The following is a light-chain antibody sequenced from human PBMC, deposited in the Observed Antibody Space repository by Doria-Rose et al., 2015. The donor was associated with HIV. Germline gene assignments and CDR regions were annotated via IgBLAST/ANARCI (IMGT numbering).Light chain of an antibody. CDR2: GNT. Sequence: QSVLTQPPSVSGAPGQRVAISYTGSSSNIGAGFDVKWDQQFPGTASILLIHGNTNLSSGVPDRFSGSKSGTSASLAISGLRAEDEADYYCQSYDSRLSVYVFGTGTKVTVL. J-gene: IGLJ1*01. V-gene: IGLV1-40*01. CDR1: SSNIGAGFD. CDR3: QSYDSRLSVYV.